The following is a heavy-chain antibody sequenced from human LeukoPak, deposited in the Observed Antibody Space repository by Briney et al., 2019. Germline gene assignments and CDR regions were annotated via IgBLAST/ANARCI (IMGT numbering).Heavy chain of an antibody. Sequence: ASVKVSCKASGYTFTSYAMNWVRQAPGQGLEWMGWINPNSGGTNYAQKFQGRVTMTRDTSISTAYMELSRLRSDDTAVYYCARATIFGVVIIDAFDIWGQGTMVTVSS. CDR3: ARATIFGVVIIDAFDI. CDR2: INPNSGGT. D-gene: IGHD3-3*01. J-gene: IGHJ3*02. CDR1: GYTFTSYA. V-gene: IGHV1-2*02.